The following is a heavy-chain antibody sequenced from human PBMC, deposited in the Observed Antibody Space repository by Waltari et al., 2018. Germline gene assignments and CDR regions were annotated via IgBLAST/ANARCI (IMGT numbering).Heavy chain of an antibody. CDR2: IWYDGSNK. D-gene: IGHD1-26*01. CDR1: GFTFSSYG. CDR3: ASLVGATGDAFDI. J-gene: IGHJ3*02. Sequence: QVQLVESGGGVVQPGRSLRLSCAASGFTFSSYGMHWVRTAPGKGLEWVAVIWYDGSNKYYADSVKGRFTISRDNSKNTLYLQMNSLRAEDTAMYYCASLVGATGDAFDIWGQGTMVTVSS. V-gene: IGHV3-33*08.